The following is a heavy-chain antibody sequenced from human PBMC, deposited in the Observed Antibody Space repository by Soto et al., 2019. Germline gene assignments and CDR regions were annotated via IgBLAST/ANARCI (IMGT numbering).Heavy chain of an antibody. CDR1: GGTFNNYV. D-gene: IGHD2-2*01. V-gene: IGHV1-69*06. CDR3: AGRCDSTTCLGHFDY. CDR2: ILPIFATA. J-gene: IGHJ4*02. Sequence: QVQLVQSGAEVKKPGSSVKVSCKASGGTFNNYVVNWVRQAPVQGLEWMGGILPIFATANYAQKFQGRVTITAEKSTSTAYMEWTSLRSEETAVYYCAGRCDSTTCLGHFDYWGQGTLVTVAS.